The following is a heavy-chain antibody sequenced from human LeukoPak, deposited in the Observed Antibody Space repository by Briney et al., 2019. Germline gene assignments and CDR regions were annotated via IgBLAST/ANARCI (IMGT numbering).Heavy chain of an antibody. Sequence: ASVKVSCKASGYTFTAYYMHWVRQAPGQGLEWMGRINPTTGDTNYAQKFQGRVTMTRDTSITTAYMDLTRLRSDDTAMYYCTRDLFEGQAAAAGTGYWGQGTLVTVSS. V-gene: IGHV1-2*06. CDR1: GYTFTAYY. CDR3: TRDLFEGQAAAAGTGY. CDR2: INPTTGDT. D-gene: IGHD6-13*01. J-gene: IGHJ4*02.